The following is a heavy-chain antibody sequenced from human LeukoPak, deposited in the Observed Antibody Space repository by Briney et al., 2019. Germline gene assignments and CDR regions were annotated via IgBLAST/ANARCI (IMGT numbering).Heavy chain of an antibody. D-gene: IGHD3-10*01. CDR1: GYTFTRYY. J-gene: IGHJ5*02. CDR3: ARPPKGLLWFGELITPDTDNWFDP. Sequence: ASVKVSCKASGYTFTRYYMHWVRQAPGQGLEWMGRINPNSGGTNYAQTFQGRVTITRDTSISTAYMELSRLRSDDTAVYYCARPPKGLLWFGELITPDTDNWFDPWGQGTLVTVSS. V-gene: IGHV1-2*06. CDR2: INPNSGGT.